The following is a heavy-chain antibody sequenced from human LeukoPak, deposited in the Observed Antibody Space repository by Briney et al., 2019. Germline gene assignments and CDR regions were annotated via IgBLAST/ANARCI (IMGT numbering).Heavy chain of an antibody. CDR3: ARSYFRDARGGFDY. CDR2: INPNDGRT. J-gene: IGHJ4*02. Sequence: GASVKVSCKASGYTFFDFYMHWVRQAPGQGLEWMGIINPNDGRTTDAQKFQGRVSMTSDTSTSTCYMELSSLRSEDTAVYYCARSYFRDARGGFDYWGQGTLVTASS. D-gene: IGHD2-8*01. CDR1: GYTFFDFY. V-gene: IGHV1-46*01.